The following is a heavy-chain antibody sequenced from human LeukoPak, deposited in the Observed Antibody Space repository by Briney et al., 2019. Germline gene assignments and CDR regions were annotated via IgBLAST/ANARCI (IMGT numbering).Heavy chain of an antibody. D-gene: IGHD3-16*02. Sequence: SDTLSLTCAVSDLSISSSNWWGWIRQPPGRGLEWMGYIYYSGSTYYNPSLKSRVTISVDTSKNQFSLKLSSVTAADTAVYYCARGPNMITFGGVIVIPFDYWGQGTLVTVYS. J-gene: IGHJ4*02. V-gene: IGHV4-28*03. CDR1: DLSISSSNW. CDR2: IYYSGST. CDR3: ARGPNMITFGGVIVIPFDY.